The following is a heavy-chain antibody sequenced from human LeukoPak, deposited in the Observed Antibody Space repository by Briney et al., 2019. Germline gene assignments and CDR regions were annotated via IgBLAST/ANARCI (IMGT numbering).Heavy chain of an antibody. CDR2: VDGGGGGT. CDR1: GFTLSSYA. CDR3: AKQSAGSAAWYSLHYDF. V-gene: IGHV3-23*01. J-gene: IGHJ4*02. Sequence: GGSLRLSCAASGFTLSSYAMTWVRQAPGRGLEWVSSVDGGGGGTYYDDSVKGRFTISRDNSKDTLYLQMNGLRAEDTAVYFCAKQSAGSAAWYSLHYDFWGQGTLVTVSS. D-gene: IGHD6-13*01.